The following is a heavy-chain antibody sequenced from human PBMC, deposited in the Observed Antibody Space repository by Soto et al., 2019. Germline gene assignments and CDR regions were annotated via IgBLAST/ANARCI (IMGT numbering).Heavy chain of an antibody. D-gene: IGHD2-15*01. CDR1: GAPVSSETHF. CDR3: AREDMSETYYFDY. V-gene: IGHV4-61*01. Sequence: QVQLQESGPGLVKPSETLSLTCTVSGAPVSSETHFWTWIRQPPGKGLEWIGYMYYSGITNYNPALNIRVTLSVDRSRNQFSLSLNAVTAADTAVYYCAREDMSETYYFDYWGPGMQVTVSS. CDR2: MYYSGIT. J-gene: IGHJ4*02.